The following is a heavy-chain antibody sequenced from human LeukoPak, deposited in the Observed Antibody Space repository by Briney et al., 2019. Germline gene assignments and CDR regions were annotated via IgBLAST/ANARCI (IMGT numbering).Heavy chain of an antibody. V-gene: IGHV3-23*01. Sequence: PGGSLRLSCAASGFIFSSDAMNWVRLAPGKGLEWVSSVSGNGGSTFYADSVRGRFAISRDNSKNILYLQMNSLRAEDTALYYCTKCTRASYGSGWCNWFDPWGQGTLVTVSS. CDR3: TKCTRASYGSGWCNWFDP. CDR2: VSGNGGST. CDR1: GFIFSSDA. J-gene: IGHJ5*02. D-gene: IGHD6-19*01.